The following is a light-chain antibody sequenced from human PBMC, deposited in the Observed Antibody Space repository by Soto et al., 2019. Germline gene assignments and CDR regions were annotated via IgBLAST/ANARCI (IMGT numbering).Light chain of an antibody. J-gene: IGKJ1*01. CDR1: QSVNGDY. CDR3: QQYGSSPT. Sequence: EIVLTQSPGTLSLSPGERATLSCRASQSVNGDYLAWYQQKPGQGPRLLIYGASSRATGIPDRFSGSGSGTDFTLTISRLEPEDSAVYYCQQYGSSPTFGQGTKV. CDR2: GAS. V-gene: IGKV3-20*01.